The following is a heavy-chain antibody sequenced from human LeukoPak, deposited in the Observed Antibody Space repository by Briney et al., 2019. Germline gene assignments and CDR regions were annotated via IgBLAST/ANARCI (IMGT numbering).Heavy chain of an antibody. D-gene: IGHD5-24*01. Sequence: PGGSLRLSCAASGFTVTGTFMSWVRQAPGKGLEWVSLISSSGNNAYYADSVKGRFTISRDNSKNTLSLQMNSLRVEDTAIYYCAKDIQLSTWGLGTMVTVSS. CDR1: GFTVTGTF. J-gene: IGHJ3*01. CDR3: AKDIQLST. V-gene: IGHV3-23*01. CDR2: ISSSGNNA.